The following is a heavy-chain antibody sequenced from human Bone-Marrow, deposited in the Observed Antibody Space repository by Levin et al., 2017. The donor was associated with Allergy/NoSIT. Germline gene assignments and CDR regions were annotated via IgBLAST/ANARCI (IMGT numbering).Heavy chain of an antibody. Sequence: PGGSLRLSCAASGFTFSTYAMSWVRQAPGKGLEWVSAIRGSDGHTYYADSVKGRFTISRDNSKNTLYLQMNSLRAEDTAVYYCAKCKSVFGITLFGVGLDPWGLGTLVTVSS. D-gene: IGHD3-3*01. CDR1: GFTFSTYA. V-gene: IGHV3-23*01. CDR2: IRGSDGHT. CDR3: AKCKSVFGITLFGVGLDP. J-gene: IGHJ5*02.